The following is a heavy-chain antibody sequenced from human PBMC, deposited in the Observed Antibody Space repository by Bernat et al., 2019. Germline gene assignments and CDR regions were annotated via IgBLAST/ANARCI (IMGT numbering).Heavy chain of an antibody. J-gene: IGHJ4*02. CDR1: GFSFSGYW. V-gene: IGHV3-74*01. CDR3: ARSRGALVDY. Sequence: EVQLVESGGGLVQPGGSLRLSCASSGFSFSGYWMHWVRQDPGKGLVWVSRINSEGSSTNYADSVKGRFTISSDNAKNTLYLQMNSLRAEDTAVYYCARSRGALVDYWGQGTLVTVSS. D-gene: IGHD2-15*01. CDR2: INSEGSST.